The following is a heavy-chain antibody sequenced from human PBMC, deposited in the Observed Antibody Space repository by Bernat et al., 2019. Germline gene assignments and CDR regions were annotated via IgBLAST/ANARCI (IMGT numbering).Heavy chain of an antibody. Sequence: QVQLVESGGGVVQPGRSLRLSCAASGFTFSSYGMHWVRQAPGKGLEWVAVISYDGSNKYYADSVKGRFTISRDNSKNTLYLQMDSLRAEDTAVYYCGKDSEDAFDIWGQGTMVTVSS. D-gene: IGHD1-26*01. CDR3: GKDSEDAFDI. CDR1: GFTFSSYG. V-gene: IGHV3-30*18. J-gene: IGHJ3*02. CDR2: ISYDGSNK.